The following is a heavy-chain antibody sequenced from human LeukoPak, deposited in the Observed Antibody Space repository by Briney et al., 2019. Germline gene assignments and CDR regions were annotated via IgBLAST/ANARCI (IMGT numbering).Heavy chain of an antibody. D-gene: IGHD2-15*01. Sequence: ASVKVSCKAPAYTFTGYYMHWVRQAPGQGLEWMGWISPSSGGTNYAQKFQGRVTMTRDTSISTAYMELSRLRSDDTAVYYCARRGSRIDAFDIWGQGTMVTVSP. CDR3: ARRGSRIDAFDI. V-gene: IGHV1-2*02. CDR1: AYTFTGYY. J-gene: IGHJ3*02. CDR2: ISPSSGGT.